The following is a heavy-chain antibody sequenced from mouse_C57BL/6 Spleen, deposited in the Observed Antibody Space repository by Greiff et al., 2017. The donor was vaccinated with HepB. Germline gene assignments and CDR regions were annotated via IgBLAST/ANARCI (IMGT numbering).Heavy chain of an antibody. CDR2: IRNKANGYTT. V-gene: IGHV7-3*01. J-gene: IGHJ2*01. D-gene: IGHD1-1*01. CDR1: GFTFTDYY. CDR3: ASLYYYGSSCYVDY. Sequence: EVQVVESGGGLVQPGGSLSLSCAASGFTFTDYYMSWVRQPPGKALEWLGFIRNKANGYTTEYSASVKGRFTISRDNSQSILYLQMNALRAEDSATYYCASLYYYGSSCYVDYWGQGTTLTVSS.